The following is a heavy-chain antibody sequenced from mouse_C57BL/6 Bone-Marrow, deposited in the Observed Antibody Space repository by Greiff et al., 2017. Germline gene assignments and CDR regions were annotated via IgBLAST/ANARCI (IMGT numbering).Heavy chain of an antibody. CDR3: ARDYYGSRWYFDV. J-gene: IGHJ1*03. Sequence: QVQLKQPGAELVKPGASVKLSCKASGYTFTSYWMQWVKQRPGQGLEWIGEIDPSDSYTNYNQKFKGKATLTVDTSSSTAYMQLSSLTSADSAVYYCARDYYGSRWYFDVWGTGTTVTVSS. V-gene: IGHV1-50*01. CDR2: IDPSDSYT. CDR1: GYTFTSYW. D-gene: IGHD1-1*01.